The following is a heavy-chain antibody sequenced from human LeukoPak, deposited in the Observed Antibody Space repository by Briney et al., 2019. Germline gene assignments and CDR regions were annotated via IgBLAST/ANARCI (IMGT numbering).Heavy chain of an antibody. Sequence: ASVKVSCKASGYTFTMYYIHWVRQAPGQGLEWMGMINPSDGATTYAQRFQGRVTMTRDMSTTTVYMDLRSLRSADTAVYFCARVERGGLSGSLVVLFASYYTYYYMDVWGRGTTVTVSS. D-gene: IGHD1-26*01. V-gene: IGHV1-46*01. CDR3: ARVERGGLSGSLVVLFASYYTYYYMDV. CDR2: INPSDGAT. J-gene: IGHJ6*03. CDR1: GYTFTMYY.